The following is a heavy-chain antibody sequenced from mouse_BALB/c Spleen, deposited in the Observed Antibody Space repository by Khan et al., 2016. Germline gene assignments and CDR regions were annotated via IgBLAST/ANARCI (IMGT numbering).Heavy chain of an antibody. J-gene: IGHJ4*01. CDR2: ILPGSGYS. CDR1: GYTFSNYW. CDR3: AWAWYSMDY. V-gene: IGHV1-9*01. Sequence: QVQLQQSGAELMKPGASVKISCKATGYTFSNYWIEWVKQRPGHGLEWIGDILPGSGYSNSNENFKGKATFTADASSNTPYMQIISLTSEDSAVYVCAWAWYSMDYWGQGTSVTVSS.